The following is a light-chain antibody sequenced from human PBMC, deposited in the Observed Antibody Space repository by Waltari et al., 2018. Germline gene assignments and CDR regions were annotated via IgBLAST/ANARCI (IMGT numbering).Light chain of an antibody. J-gene: IGKJ3*01. Sequence: DIVMTQSPDSLAVSLGERATINCKSSQSVSYNSDNKNFLAWYQQKPGQPPKLLIYWASTRASGVPDRFSGIGSGTEFTLIISSVEAEDVAIYYCQQFYNPLFIFGPGTKVDIK. CDR2: WAS. CDR1: QSVSYNSDNKNF. V-gene: IGKV4-1*01. CDR3: QQFYNPLFI.